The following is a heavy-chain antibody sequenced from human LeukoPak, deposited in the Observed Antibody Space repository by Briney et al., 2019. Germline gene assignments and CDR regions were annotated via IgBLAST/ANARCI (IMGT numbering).Heavy chain of an antibody. CDR2: IKEDGSEK. D-gene: IGHD2-21*02. Sequence: PGGSLRLSCAASGFTFSNFWMSWVRQPPGKGLEWVANIKEDGSEKYFVDSVKGRFAVSRDNDKNALYLQMNSLRAEDTAVYYCARDVTHCGGDCYSGDYWGQGTLVTVSS. J-gene: IGHJ4*02. CDR3: ARDVTHCGGDCYSGDY. CDR1: GFTFSNFW. V-gene: IGHV3-7*01.